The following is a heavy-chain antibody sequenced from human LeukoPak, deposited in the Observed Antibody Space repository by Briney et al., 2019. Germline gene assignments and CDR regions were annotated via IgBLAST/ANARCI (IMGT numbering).Heavy chain of an antibody. CDR2: ISAYNGNT. Sequence: ASVKVSCKASGYTFTSYGISWVRQAPGQGLEWMGWISAYNGNTNYAQKRQGRVTMTTDTSTSTAYMELRSLRSDDTAVYYCARVDYGDYGWKISDYWGQGTLVTVSS. J-gene: IGHJ4*02. CDR1: GYTFTSYG. D-gene: IGHD4-17*01. V-gene: IGHV1-18*01. CDR3: ARVDYGDYGWKISDY.